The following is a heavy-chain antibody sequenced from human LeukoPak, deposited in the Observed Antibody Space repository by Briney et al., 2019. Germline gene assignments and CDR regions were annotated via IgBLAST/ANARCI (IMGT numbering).Heavy chain of an antibody. Sequence: SETLSLTCAVYGESFSGYYWSWIRQPPGKGLEWIGEINHSGSTNYNPSLKSRVTISVDASKNQFSLKLSSVTAADTAVYYCARGPLGYCSSTSCPGDFDYWGQGTLVTVSS. CDR3: ARGPLGYCSSTSCPGDFDY. D-gene: IGHD2-2*01. V-gene: IGHV4-34*01. CDR2: INHSGST. J-gene: IGHJ4*02. CDR1: GESFSGYY.